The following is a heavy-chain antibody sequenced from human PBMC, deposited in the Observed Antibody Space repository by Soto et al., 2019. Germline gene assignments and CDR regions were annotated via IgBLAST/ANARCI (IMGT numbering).Heavy chain of an antibody. V-gene: IGHV4-61*03. CDR3: VRHQGDSNFHGRDAMDV. CDR2: MYYTGST. CDR1: GGSVRSGNHF. J-gene: IGHJ6*02. Sequence: LSLTCSVSGGSVRSGNHFWNWIRQPPGRGLEWLGYMYYTGSTNYNPTLKSRVTISIDTSNNHFSLNVSSVTAADTAVYYCVRHQGDSNFHGRDAMDVCGQGTTVTSP. D-gene: IGHD4-4*01.